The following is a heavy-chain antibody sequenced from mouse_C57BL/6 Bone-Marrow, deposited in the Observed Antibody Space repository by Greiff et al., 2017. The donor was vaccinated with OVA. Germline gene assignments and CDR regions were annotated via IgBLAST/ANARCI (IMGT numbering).Heavy chain of an antibody. J-gene: IGHJ2*01. CDR2: IYPGSGNT. Sequence: QVQLQQSGAELVRPGASVKLSCKASGYTFTDYYINWVKQRPGQGLEWIARIYPGSGNTYYNEKFKGKATLTAEKSSSTAYMQLSSLTSEDSAVYFCARGYYYGSSGDYFDYWGQGTTLTVSS. V-gene: IGHV1-76*01. CDR3: ARGYYYGSSGDYFDY. D-gene: IGHD1-1*01. CDR1: GYTFTDYY.